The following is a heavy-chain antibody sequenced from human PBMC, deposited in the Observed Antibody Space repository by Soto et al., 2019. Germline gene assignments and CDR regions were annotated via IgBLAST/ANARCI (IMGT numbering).Heavy chain of an antibody. Sequence: GGSLRLSCAASGFTFSSYAMHWVRQAPGKGLEWVAVISYDGSNKYYADSVKGRFAISRDNSKNTLYLQMNSPRAEDTAVYYCANIMDYWGQGTLVTVSS. CDR3: ANIMDY. V-gene: IGHV3-30*09. J-gene: IGHJ4*02. D-gene: IGHD3-16*01. CDR1: GFTFSSYA. CDR2: ISYDGSNK.